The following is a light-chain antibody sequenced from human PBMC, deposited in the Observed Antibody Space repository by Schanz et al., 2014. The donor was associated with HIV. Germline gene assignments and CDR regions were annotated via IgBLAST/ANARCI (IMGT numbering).Light chain of an antibody. V-gene: IGLV1-44*01. CDR1: GSNIGSNT. J-gene: IGLJ3*02. CDR3: QSYDSSLSGLWV. Sequence: QSVLTQPPSASGPPGQRVTISCSGSGSNIGSNTVNWYQQLPGTAPKLLIYSNNQRPSGVPDRFSGSKSGTSASLAITGLQAEDEADYYCQSYDSSLSGLWVFGGGTKLTVL. CDR2: SNN.